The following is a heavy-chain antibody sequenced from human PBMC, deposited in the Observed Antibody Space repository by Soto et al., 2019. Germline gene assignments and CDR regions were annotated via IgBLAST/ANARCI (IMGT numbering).Heavy chain of an antibody. CDR2: INHSGST. V-gene: IGHV4-34*01. CDR1: GGSFSGYY. D-gene: IGHD6-19*01. Sequence: SETLSLTCAVYGGSFSGYYWSWIRQPPGKGLEWIGEINHSGSTNYNPSLKSRVTISVDTSKNQFSLKLSSVTAADTAVYYCAMVGSGWTISNWFDPWGQGTLVTVSS. J-gene: IGHJ5*02. CDR3: AMVGSGWTISNWFDP.